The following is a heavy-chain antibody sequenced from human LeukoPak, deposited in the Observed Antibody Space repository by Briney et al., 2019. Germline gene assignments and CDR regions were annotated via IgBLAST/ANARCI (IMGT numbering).Heavy chain of an antibody. CDR1: GGSISRSDHY. V-gene: IGHV4-30-4*02. CDR3: ARHYYDSSGYSQDAFDI. J-gene: IGHJ3*02. D-gene: IGHD3-22*01. Sequence: PSETLSLTCSVSGGSISRSDHYWSWIRQPPGKGLEWIGNIYYNGITYYNPSLKSRVTMSVDTSQNQFSLKLSSVTAADTAVYYCARHYYDSSGYSQDAFDIWGQGTMVTVSS. CDR2: IYYNGIT.